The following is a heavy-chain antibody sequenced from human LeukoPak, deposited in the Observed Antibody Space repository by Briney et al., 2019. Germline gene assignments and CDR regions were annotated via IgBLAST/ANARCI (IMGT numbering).Heavy chain of an antibody. V-gene: IGHV4-31*03. CDR2: IYYSGST. Sequence: SETLSLTCTVSGGSISSGGYYWSWIRQHPGKGLEWIGYIYYSGSTYYNPSLKSRVTISVDTSKNQFSLKLSSVTAADTAVYYCASSYSSGWPTYYYYGMDVWGQGTTVTVSS. CDR1: GGSISSGGYY. J-gene: IGHJ6*02. CDR3: ASSYSSGWPTYYYYGMDV. D-gene: IGHD6-19*01.